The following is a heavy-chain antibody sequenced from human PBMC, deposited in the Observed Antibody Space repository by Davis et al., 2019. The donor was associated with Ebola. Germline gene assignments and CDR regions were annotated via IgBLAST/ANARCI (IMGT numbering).Heavy chain of an antibody. CDR3: ARVRSSGSRNDYSGMDV. Sequence: PSETLSLTCTVSGGSISSYFWSWIRQPPGKGLEWIGFIYYSGNTNYNPSLKSRVTISVDTSKTQFSLKLSSVTAADTAVYYCARVRSSGSRNDYSGMDVWGQGTTVTVSS. CDR2: IYYSGNT. V-gene: IGHV4-59*01. CDR1: GGSISSYF. D-gene: IGHD1-26*01. J-gene: IGHJ6*02.